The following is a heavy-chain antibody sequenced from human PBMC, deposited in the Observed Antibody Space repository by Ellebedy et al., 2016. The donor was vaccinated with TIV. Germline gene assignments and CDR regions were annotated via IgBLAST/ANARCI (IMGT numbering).Heavy chain of an antibody. CDR1: GGSISSRSYY. CDR2: IYYSGST. V-gene: IGHV4-39*01. D-gene: IGHD2-2*01. J-gene: IGHJ4*02. Sequence: SETLSLXXTVSGGSISSRSYYWGWIRQPPGKGLEWIGSIYYSGSTYYNPSLKSRVTISVDTSKNQFSLKLSSVTAADTAVYYCVSIVVVPAALQYYFDYWGQGTLVTVSS. CDR3: VSIVVVPAALQYYFDY.